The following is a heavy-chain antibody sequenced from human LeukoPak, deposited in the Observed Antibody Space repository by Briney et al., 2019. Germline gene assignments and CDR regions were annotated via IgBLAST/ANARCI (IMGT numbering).Heavy chain of an antibody. Sequence: SSETLSLTCTVSGGSISSSSYYWGWIRQPPGKGLEWIGSIYYSGSTYYNPSLKSRVTISVDTSKNQFSLKLSSVTAADTAVYYCARDVAGYYMDVWGKGTTVTVSS. CDR1: GGSISSSSYY. CDR3: ARDVAGYYMDV. CDR2: IYYSGST. V-gene: IGHV4-39*02. D-gene: IGHD6-13*01. J-gene: IGHJ6*03.